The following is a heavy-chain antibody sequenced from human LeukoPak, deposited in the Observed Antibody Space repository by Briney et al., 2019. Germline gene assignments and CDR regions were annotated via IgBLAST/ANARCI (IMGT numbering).Heavy chain of an antibody. D-gene: IGHD1-14*01. V-gene: IGHV4-39*02. J-gene: IGHJ5*02. CDR3: AREKKTGTTRWFDP. CDR2: IYYSGST. Sequence: PSETLSLTCTVSGGPISSSSYYWGWIRQPPGKGLEWIGSIYYSGSTYYNPSLKSRVTISVDTSKNQFSLKLSSVTAADTAVYYCAREKKTGTTRWFDPWGQGTLVTVSS. CDR1: GGPISSSSYY.